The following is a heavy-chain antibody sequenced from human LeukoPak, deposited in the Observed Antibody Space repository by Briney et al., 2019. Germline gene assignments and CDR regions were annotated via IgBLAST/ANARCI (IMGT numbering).Heavy chain of an antibody. J-gene: IGHJ5*02. D-gene: IGHD3-10*01. V-gene: IGHV4-38-2*02. CDR2: IYYSGST. CDR1: GYSISSGYY. Sequence: SETLSLTCTVSGYSISSGYYWGWIRQPPGKGLEWIGYIYYSGSTNYNPSLKSRVTISVDTSKNQFSLKLSSVTAADTAVYYCARHPPNAYYYGSGSYYEFWFDPWGQGTLVTVSS. CDR3: ARHPPNAYYYGSGSYYEFWFDP.